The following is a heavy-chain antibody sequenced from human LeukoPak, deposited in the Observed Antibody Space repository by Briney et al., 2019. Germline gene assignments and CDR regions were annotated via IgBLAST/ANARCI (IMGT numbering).Heavy chain of an antibody. J-gene: IGHJ4*02. CDR1: GYSISSGYY. Sequence: SETLSLTCTVSGYSISSGYYWGWIRQPPGKGLEWIGSIYHSGSTYYNPSLKSRVTISVDTSKNQFSLKLSSVTAADTAVYYCARDRVYGQWPQGTDYWGQGTLVTVSS. CDR2: IYHSGST. D-gene: IGHD6-19*01. CDR3: ARDRVYGQWPQGTDY. V-gene: IGHV4-38-2*02.